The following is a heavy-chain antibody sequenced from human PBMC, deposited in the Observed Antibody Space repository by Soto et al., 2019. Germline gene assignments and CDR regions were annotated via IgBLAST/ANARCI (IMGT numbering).Heavy chain of an antibody. V-gene: IGHV3-53*01. CDR1: GFTVSTNY. J-gene: IGHJ4*02. D-gene: IGHD3-16*01. CDR2: IYRDGNT. Sequence: EVQLVESGGGLIQPGGSLRLSCAVSGFTVSTNYMSWVRQAPGKGLDWVSLIYRDGNTYYADSVKGRFTISRDNSKNTLYLEMNSPRVDDTAVYYCARGGGSFDNWGQGTLVTVSS. CDR3: ARGGGSFDN.